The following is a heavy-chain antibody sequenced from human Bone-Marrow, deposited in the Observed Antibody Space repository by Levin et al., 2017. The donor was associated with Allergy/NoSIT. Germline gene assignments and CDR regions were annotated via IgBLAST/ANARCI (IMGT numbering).Heavy chain of an antibody. CDR2: IYGSGTS. Sequence: SETLSLTCSVSGDSLINSYWTWVRQPAGKGLEYIGRIYGSGTSNFNPSLRSRVTMSVDTSKNHISLDLTSVTAAYTAVYYCARDVGSRGWPTWLDPWGQGTLVIVSS. CDR3: ARDVGSRGWPTWLDP. V-gene: IGHV4-4*07. CDR1: GDSLINSY. D-gene: IGHD6-19*01. J-gene: IGHJ5*02.